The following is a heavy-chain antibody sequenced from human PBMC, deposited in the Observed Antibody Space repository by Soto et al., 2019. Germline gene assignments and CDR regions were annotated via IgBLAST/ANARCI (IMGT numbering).Heavy chain of an antibody. D-gene: IGHD6-19*01. CDR3: ARASCGWPFDY. J-gene: IGHJ4*02. CDR1: GFTFGSYW. Sequence: GGSLRLSCAASGFTFGSYWMHWVRQAPGKGLVWVSRIHTDGSTTSYADSVKGRFTISRDNAKNTLYLQMNSLRAEDTAVYYCARASCGWPFDYWGQGTLVTVSS. CDR2: IHTDGSTT. V-gene: IGHV3-74*01.